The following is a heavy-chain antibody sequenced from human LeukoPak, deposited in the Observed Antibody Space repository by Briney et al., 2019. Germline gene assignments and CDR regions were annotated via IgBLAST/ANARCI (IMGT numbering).Heavy chain of an antibody. V-gene: IGHV3-30*04. CDR3: ARVRQWLDRDAFDI. Sequence: PGKSLRLSRAASGFTFSSYTMHWVRQAPGKGLEWVAFISYDGSNKYYADSVKGRFTISRDNSKNTLYLQMNSLRAEDTAVYYCARVRQWLDRDAFDIWGQGTMVTVSS. D-gene: IGHD6-19*01. J-gene: IGHJ3*02. CDR2: ISYDGSNK. CDR1: GFTFSSYT.